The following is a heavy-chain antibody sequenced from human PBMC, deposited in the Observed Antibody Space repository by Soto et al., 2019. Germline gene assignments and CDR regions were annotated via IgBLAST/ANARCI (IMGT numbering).Heavy chain of an antibody. Sequence: GGSLRLSCAASGFTFSSYAMSWVRQAPGKGLEWVSAISGSGGSTYYADSVKGRFTISRDNSKNTLYLQMNSLRAEDTAVYYCAKVTIFGVVIRSYGMDVWGQGTTVTVSS. CDR3: AKVTIFGVVIRSYGMDV. V-gene: IGHV3-23*01. CDR1: GFTFSSYA. D-gene: IGHD3-3*01. CDR2: ISGSGGST. J-gene: IGHJ6*02.